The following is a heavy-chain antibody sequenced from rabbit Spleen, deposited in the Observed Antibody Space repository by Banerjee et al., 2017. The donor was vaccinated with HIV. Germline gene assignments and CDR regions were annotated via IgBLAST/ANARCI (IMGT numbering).Heavy chain of an antibody. CDR3: ARDTGSSFSSYGMDL. V-gene: IGHV1S40*01. CDR1: GFDFSRCYD. D-gene: IGHD8-1*01. CDR2: IYTGNVET. J-gene: IGHJ6*01. Sequence: QQLVESGGGLVMPGASLTLTCTASGFDFSRCYDMCWVRQAPGKGLEWIGCIYTGNVETYYATWAKGRFTCSKTSSTTVTLQMTSLTVADTATYFCARDTGSSFSSYGMDLWGPGTLVTVS.